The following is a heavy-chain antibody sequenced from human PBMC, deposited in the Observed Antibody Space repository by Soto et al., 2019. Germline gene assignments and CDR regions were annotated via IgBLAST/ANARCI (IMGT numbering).Heavy chain of an antibody. D-gene: IGHD6-13*01. V-gene: IGHV3-72*01. CDR1: GFTFSDHY. CDR2: IRNKANSYTT. Sequence: EVQLVESGGGLVQPGGSLRLSCAASGFTFSDHYMDWVRQAPGEGLEWIGRIRNKANSYTTEYAASVKGRFVISRDDSEKSLYLQMTSLSNDDTPVYYCARAKGSSWSDQSSELSGQGTMVTVSS. CDR3: ARAKGSSWSDQSSEL. J-gene: IGHJ3*01.